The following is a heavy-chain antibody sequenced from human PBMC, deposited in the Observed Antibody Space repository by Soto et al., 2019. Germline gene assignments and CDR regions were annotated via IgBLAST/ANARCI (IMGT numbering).Heavy chain of an antibody. Sequence: GGSLRLSCAASGFTFNSYAMSWVRQAPGKGLEWVSAISGSGGSTYYADSVKGRFTISRDNSKNTLYLQMNSLRAEDTAXYYCAHHDTSGYYYFDYWGQGTLVTVSS. J-gene: IGHJ4*02. CDR1: GFTFNSYA. CDR2: ISGSGGST. V-gene: IGHV3-23*01. CDR3: AHHDTSGYYYFDY. D-gene: IGHD3-22*01.